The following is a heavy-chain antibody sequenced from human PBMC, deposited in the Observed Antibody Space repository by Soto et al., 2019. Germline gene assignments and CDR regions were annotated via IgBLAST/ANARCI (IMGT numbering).Heavy chain of an antibody. J-gene: IGHJ6*02. Sequence: PGGSLRLSCAASGFTFSSYDMHWVRQATGKGLEWVSAIGTAGDTYYPGSVKGRFTISRENAKNSLYLQMNSLRAEDTAVYYCATYSGNYERYGVYYGMDVWGQGTTVTVSS. D-gene: IGHD1-26*01. CDR1: GFTFSSYD. CDR2: IGTAGDT. CDR3: ATYSGNYERYGVYYGMDV. V-gene: IGHV3-13*01.